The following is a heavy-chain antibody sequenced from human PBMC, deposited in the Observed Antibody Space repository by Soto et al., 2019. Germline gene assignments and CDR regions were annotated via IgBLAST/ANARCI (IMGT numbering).Heavy chain of an antibody. Sequence: QLQLQESGPGLVKPSETLSLTCTVSGGSISSSSYYWGWIRQPPGKGLEWIGSISYSGSTYYNPSRKSRVNLSVDTSKNQFSLKLTSVTAADTAVYYCARRRYSIGWSTNWFDPWGQGTLVTVSS. V-gene: IGHV4-39*01. CDR1: GGSISSSSYY. CDR2: ISYSGST. J-gene: IGHJ5*02. D-gene: IGHD6-19*01. CDR3: ARRRYSIGWSTNWFDP.